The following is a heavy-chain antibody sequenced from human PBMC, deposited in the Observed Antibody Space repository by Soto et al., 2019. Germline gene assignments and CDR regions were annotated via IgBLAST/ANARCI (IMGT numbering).Heavy chain of an antibody. Sequence: GGSLRLSCAASGFTFSTYWMHWVRQAPGKGLVWVSRINSDGSTTSYADSVKGRFTISRDNAKNTLYLEMNSLRAEDTAVYYRGVFGDYYDTSGYYYPDAFDIWGQGTMVTVSS. V-gene: IGHV3-74*01. J-gene: IGHJ3*02. CDR2: INSDGSTT. CDR1: GFTFSTYW. D-gene: IGHD3-22*01. CDR3: GVFGDYYDTSGYYYPDAFDI.